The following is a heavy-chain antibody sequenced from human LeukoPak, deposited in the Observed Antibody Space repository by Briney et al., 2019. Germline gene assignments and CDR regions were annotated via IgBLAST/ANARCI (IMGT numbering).Heavy chain of an antibody. CDR2: INHSGST. CDR1: GGSFSGYY. J-gene: IGHJ6*02. D-gene: IGHD3-10*01. CDR3: ARGPRGWYYYYGMDV. V-gene: IGHV4-34*01. Sequence: SETLALTCGVYGGSFSGYYWSWIRQPPGKGLEWIGEINHSGSTNYNPSLKSRVTISVDTSKNQFSLKLSSVTAADTAVYYCARGPRGWYYYYGMDVWGQGTMVTVSS.